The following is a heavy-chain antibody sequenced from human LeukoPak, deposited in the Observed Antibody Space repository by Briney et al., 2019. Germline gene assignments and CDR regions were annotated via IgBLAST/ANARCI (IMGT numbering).Heavy chain of an antibody. CDR3: ARLSYYDFWSGSYYMDV. Sequence: ASVKVSCKASGYTFTSYAMNWVRQAPGQGLEWMGWINTNTGNPTYAQGFTGRFVFSLDTSVSTAYLQISSLKAEDTAVYYCARLSYYDFWSGSYYMDVWGKGTTVTVSS. J-gene: IGHJ6*03. D-gene: IGHD3-3*01. CDR2: INTNTGNP. CDR1: GYTFTSYA. V-gene: IGHV7-4-1*02.